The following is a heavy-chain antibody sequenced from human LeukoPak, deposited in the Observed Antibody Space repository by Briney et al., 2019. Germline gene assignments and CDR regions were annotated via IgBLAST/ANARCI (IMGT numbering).Heavy chain of an antibody. D-gene: IGHD3-22*01. CDR1: GFTVSTKY. V-gene: IGHV3-53*01. CDR3: TTDYYDSSGYYGVPHY. CDR2: IYTGGST. J-gene: IGHJ4*02. Sequence: PGGSLRLSCAASGFTVSTKYMTWVRQAPGKGLEWVSVIYTGGSTYYADSVKGRFTISRDNSKNTLYLQMNSLRAEDTAVYYCTTDYYDSSGYYGVPHYWGQGTLVTVSS.